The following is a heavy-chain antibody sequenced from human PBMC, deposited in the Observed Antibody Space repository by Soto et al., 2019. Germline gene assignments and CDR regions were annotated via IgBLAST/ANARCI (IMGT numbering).Heavy chain of an antibody. CDR2: ISAYNGNT. D-gene: IGHD3-10*01. J-gene: IGHJ6*02. CDR1: GYTFTNYG. V-gene: IGHV1-18*04. CDR3: ARDKEVQWFGELNYGMDV. Sequence: ASVKVSCKASGYTFTNYGISWVRQAPGQGLEWMGWISAYNGNTNYAQNLQGRVTMTTDTSTSTAYMELRSLRSDDTAVYYCARDKEVQWFGELNYGMDVWGQGTTVTVSS.